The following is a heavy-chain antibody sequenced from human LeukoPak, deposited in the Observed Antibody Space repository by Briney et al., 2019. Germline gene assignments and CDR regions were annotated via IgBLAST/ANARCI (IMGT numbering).Heavy chain of an antibody. CDR3: ARDNSVRDEAWWFNP. D-gene: IGHD5-24*01. CDR2: FDPEDGET. J-gene: IGHJ5*02. CDR1: GYTLTQLS. V-gene: IGHV1-24*01. Sequence: ASVKVSCKVSGYTLTQLSMHWGRQAPGKGLEWRGGFDPEDGETIYAQKFQGRVTLTRDMSTSTDYLELSSLRSEDTAVYYCARDNSVRDEAWWFNPWGQGTLVTVSS.